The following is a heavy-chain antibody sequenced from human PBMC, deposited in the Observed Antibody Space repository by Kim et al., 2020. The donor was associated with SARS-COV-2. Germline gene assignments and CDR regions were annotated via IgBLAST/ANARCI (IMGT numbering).Heavy chain of an antibody. D-gene: IGHD6-19*01. CDR3: SSGSESSGKRFDY. Sequence: SETLSLTCAVSGASISSGDFSWSWIRQPPGKGLEWIGYIYHSGYTYYNPSLWGRVTISLDMAKNHFSLNLTSVTAADTAVYYCSSGSESSGKRFDYWGQGTLVTVSS. J-gene: IGHJ4*02. CDR2: IYHSGYT. CDR1: GASISSGDFS. V-gene: IGHV4-30-2*01.